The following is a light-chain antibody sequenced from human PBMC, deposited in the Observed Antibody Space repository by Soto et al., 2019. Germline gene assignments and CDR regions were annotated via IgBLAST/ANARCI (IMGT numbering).Light chain of an antibody. V-gene: IGKV3-11*01. CDR1: QSVSGY. CDR2: ADS. Sequence: ILLTHYPNTLTLSPGETATLSCRASQSVSGYIGWYQQKPGQAPRLLIYADSNRATGIPARLSGSGSGTDFTLTISSLEPEDFSVYYCQQRYNWLITFGQGTRLEIK. J-gene: IGKJ5*01. CDR3: QQRYNWLIT.